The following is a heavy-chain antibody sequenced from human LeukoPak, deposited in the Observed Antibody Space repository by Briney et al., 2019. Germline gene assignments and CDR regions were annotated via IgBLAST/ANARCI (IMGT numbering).Heavy chain of an antibody. V-gene: IGHV5-10-1*01. CDR2: IDPSDSYT. J-gene: IGHJ4*02. D-gene: IGHD5-18*01. Sequence: GESLKISGNSSGYSFTNYCITWVRHIPGKGLERMGRIDPSDSYTNYSPSFQGHVTISTDKSTSTAYLQWSSLKASDTAMYYCARQRYSYYNDYWGQGTLVTVSS. CDR1: GYSFTNYC. CDR3: ARQRYSYYNDY.